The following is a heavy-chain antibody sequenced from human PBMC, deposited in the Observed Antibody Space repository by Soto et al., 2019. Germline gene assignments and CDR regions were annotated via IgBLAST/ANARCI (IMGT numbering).Heavy chain of an antibody. J-gene: IGHJ4*02. CDR2: IYYSGST. V-gene: IGHV4-59*01. D-gene: IGHD3-22*01. CDR1: GGSISSYY. CDR3: ARGKNYSDSSGYWY. Sequence: SETLSLTCTVSGGSISSYYWSWIRQPPGKGLEWIGYIYYSGSTNYNPSLKSRVTISVDTSKNQFSLKLSSVTAADTAVYYCARGKNYSDSSGYWYWRQGTLVTVSS.